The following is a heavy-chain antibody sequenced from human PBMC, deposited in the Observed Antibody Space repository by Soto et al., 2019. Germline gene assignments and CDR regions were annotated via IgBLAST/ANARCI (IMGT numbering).Heavy chain of an antibody. CDR3: ARRIAVAGNNWIDF. J-gene: IGHJ5*01. V-gene: IGHV1-2*04. Sequence: ASVKVSCKASGYTFTGYYMHWVRQAPGQGLEWMGWINPNSGGTNYAQKFQGWVTMTRDTSISTAYMELSRLRSDDTAVYYCARRIAVAGNNWIDFWGQGILVTVSS. D-gene: IGHD6-19*01. CDR2: INPNSGGT. CDR1: GYTFTGYY.